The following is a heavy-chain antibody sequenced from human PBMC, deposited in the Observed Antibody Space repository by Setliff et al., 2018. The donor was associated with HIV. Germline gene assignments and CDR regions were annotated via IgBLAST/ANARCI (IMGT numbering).Heavy chain of an antibody. CDR2: IIPIFGTA. CDR3: ARQNYDGNSWDI. D-gene: IGHD5-12*01. V-gene: IGHV1-69*05. Sequence: RASVKVSCKASGGTFSSYAISWVRQAPGQGLEWMGGIIPIFGTANYAQKFQGRVTITTDESTSTAYMELSSLRSDDTAVYYCARQNYDGNSWDIWGQGTMVTVSS. J-gene: IGHJ3*02. CDR1: GGTFSSYA.